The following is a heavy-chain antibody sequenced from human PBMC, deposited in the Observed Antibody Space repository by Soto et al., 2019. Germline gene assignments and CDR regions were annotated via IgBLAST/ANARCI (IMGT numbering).Heavy chain of an antibody. CDR3: AKVSILTESYHYYAMDV. V-gene: IGHV3-23*01. Sequence: EVQLLESGGGLVQRGGSLRLSCAASGFTFNIYAMTWVRQAPGKGLEWVSVISGSGGRTYYADSVKGRFTVSRDNSKNTLYLQMNSLRAEDTAVYFCAKVSILTESYHYYAMDVWGQGTTVTVSS. J-gene: IGHJ6*02. CDR2: ISGSGGRT. CDR1: GFTFNIYA. D-gene: IGHD3-9*01.